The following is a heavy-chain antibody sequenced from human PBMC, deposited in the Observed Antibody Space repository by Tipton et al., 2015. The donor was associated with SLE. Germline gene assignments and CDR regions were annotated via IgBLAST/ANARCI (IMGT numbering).Heavy chain of an antibody. CDR1: GYTFTSYY. D-gene: IGHD2-2*02. CDR3: ARDGGYCSSTSCYTGGYFDY. Sequence: QSGAEVKKPGASVKVSCKASGYTFTSYYMHWVRQAPGQGLEWMGIINPSGGSTSYAQKFQGRVTMTRDTSTSTVYMELSSLRSEDTAVYYCARDGGYCSSTSCYTGGYFDYWGQGTLVTVSS. J-gene: IGHJ4*02. CDR2: INPSGGST. V-gene: IGHV1-46*01.